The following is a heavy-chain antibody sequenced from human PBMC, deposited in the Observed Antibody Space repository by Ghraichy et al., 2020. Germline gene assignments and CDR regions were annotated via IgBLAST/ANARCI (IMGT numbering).Heavy chain of an antibody. D-gene: IGHD3-16*01. CDR3: ARYIRMGDYYFDY. Sequence: GSLSLSCAVSGGSISSSSYYWGWIRQPPEKGLEWIGSIEYSGSTYYNPSLKSRVTISVDTSKNEFSLRLSSVTAADTAVYYCARYIRMGDYYFDYWGQGALVSVSS. CDR2: IEYSGST. CDR1: GGSISSSSYY. V-gene: IGHV4-39*01. J-gene: IGHJ4*02.